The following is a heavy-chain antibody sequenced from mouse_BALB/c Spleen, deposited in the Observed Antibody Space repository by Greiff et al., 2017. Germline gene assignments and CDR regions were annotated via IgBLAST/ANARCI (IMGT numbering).Heavy chain of an antibody. Sequence: ESGPGLVKPSQSLSLTCSVTGYSITSGYYWNWIRQFPGNKLEWMGYISYDGSNNYNPSLKNRISITRDTSKNQFFLKLNSVTTEDTATYYCAREGYYGNYVDAMDYWGQGTSVTVSS. D-gene: IGHD2-1*01. J-gene: IGHJ4*01. CDR2: ISYDGSN. V-gene: IGHV3-6*02. CDR1: GYSITSGYY. CDR3: AREGYYGNYVDAMDY.